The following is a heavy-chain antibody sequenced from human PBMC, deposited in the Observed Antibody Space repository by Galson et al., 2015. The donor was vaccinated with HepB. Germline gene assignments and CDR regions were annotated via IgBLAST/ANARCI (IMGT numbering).Heavy chain of an antibody. CDR3: AREKGDYFDY. Sequence: LRLSCAASGFTFSSYAMHWVRQAPGKGLEWVAVISYDGSNKYYADSVKGRFTISRDNSKNTLYLQMNSLRAEDTAVYYCAREKGDYFDYWGQGTLVTVSS. V-gene: IGHV3-30*04. CDR2: ISYDGSNK. CDR1: GFTFSSYA. J-gene: IGHJ4*02.